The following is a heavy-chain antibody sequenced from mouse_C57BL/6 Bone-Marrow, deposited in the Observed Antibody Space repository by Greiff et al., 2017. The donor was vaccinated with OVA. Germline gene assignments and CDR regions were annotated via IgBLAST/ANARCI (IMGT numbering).Heavy chain of an antibody. V-gene: IGHV1-69*01. CDR1: GYTFTSYW. J-gene: IGHJ4*01. Sequence: VQLQQPGAELVMPGASVKLSCKASGYTFTSYWMHWVKQRPGQGLEWIGEIDPSDSYTNYNQKFKGKSTLTVDKSSSTAYMQLSSLTSEDSAVYYCARGGYGNYPMDYWGQGTSVTVSS. CDR2: IDPSDSYT. D-gene: IGHD2-10*02. CDR3: ARGGYGNYPMDY.